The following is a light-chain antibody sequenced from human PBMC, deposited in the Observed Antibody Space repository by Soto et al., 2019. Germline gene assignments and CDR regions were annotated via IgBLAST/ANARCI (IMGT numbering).Light chain of an antibody. J-gene: IGLJ1*01. CDR1: SSNIGGNS. Sequence: HSVMTQPPSVSAAPGQTVTISCSGSSSNIGGNSVSWYQQLPGTAPKLLIYDDNKRPSGIPDRFSGSKSGTSATLGITGFQTGDEADYYCGSWDSSLSAYVFGTGTKLTVL. V-gene: IGLV1-51*01. CDR3: GSWDSSLSAYV. CDR2: DDN.